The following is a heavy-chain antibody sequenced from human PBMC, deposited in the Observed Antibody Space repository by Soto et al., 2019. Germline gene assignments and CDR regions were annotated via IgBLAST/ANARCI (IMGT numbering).Heavy chain of an antibody. Sequence: SETLSLTCAVYGGSFSGYYWSWIRQPPGKGLEWIGEINHSGSTNYNPSLKSRVTISVDTTKNQFSLKLSSVTAADTAVYYCARGHSAFDIWGQGTMVTVSS. CDR3: ARGHSAFDI. V-gene: IGHV4-34*01. J-gene: IGHJ3*02. CDR2: INHSGST. CDR1: GGSFSGYY.